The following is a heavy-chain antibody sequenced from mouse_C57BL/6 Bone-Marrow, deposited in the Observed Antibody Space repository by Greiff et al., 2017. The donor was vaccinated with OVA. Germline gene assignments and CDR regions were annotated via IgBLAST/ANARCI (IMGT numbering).Heavy chain of an antibody. Sequence: EVQRVESGGGLVKPGGSLKLSCAASGFTFSSYAMSWVRQTPEKRLEWVATISDGGSYTYYPDNVKGRFTISRDNAKNNLYLQMSHLKSEDTAMYYCARFGTDLDYWGQGTTLTVSS. CDR2: ISDGGSYT. J-gene: IGHJ2*01. V-gene: IGHV5-4*01. CDR1: GFTFSSYA. D-gene: IGHD4-1*01. CDR3: ARFGTDLDY.